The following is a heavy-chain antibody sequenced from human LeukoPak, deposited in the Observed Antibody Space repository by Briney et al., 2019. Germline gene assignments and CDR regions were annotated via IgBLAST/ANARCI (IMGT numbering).Heavy chain of an antibody. CDR2: IWYDGSSK. V-gene: IGHV3-33*01. Sequence: GGSLRLSCAASGFTFSSYGMHWVRQAPGKGLEWVAVIWYDGSSKYYADSVKGRFTISRDNSKNTLYLQMNSLRAEDTAVYYCARDGIVGATTYVDYWGQGTLVTVSS. D-gene: IGHD1-26*01. CDR3: ARDGIVGATTYVDY. CDR1: GFTFSSYG. J-gene: IGHJ4*02.